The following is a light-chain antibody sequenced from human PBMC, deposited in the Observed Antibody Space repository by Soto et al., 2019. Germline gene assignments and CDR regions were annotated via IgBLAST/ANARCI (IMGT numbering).Light chain of an antibody. CDR3: QQRSNWLT. J-gene: IGKJ4*01. CDR2: DAS. CDR1: QSVSSSY. Sequence: EIVLTQSPGTLSLSPGERATLSCRASQSVSSSYLAWYQQKAGQAPRLLIYDASSRASGIPARFSGSGSGTDFTLTISSLEPEDFAVYYCQQRSNWLTFGGGTKVDIK. V-gene: IGKV3D-20*02.